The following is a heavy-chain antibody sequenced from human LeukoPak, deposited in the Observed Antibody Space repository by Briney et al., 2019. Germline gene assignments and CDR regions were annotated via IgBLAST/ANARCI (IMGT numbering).Heavy chain of an antibody. D-gene: IGHD2-15*01. CDR1: GFNFGSYW. Sequence: GGSLTLSCAASGFNFGSYWMHWVRQAPGKGLVWVSRINSDGSSTTYADSVKGRFTISRDNAKNTLYLQMNSLRVEDTAVYYCTRPKVVPASSNRFDPWGQGAIVTVS. J-gene: IGHJ5*02. V-gene: IGHV3-74*01. CDR2: INSDGSST. CDR3: TRPKVVPASSNRFDP.